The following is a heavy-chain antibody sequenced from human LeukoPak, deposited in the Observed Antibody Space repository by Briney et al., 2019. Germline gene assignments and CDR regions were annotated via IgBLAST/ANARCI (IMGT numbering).Heavy chain of an antibody. CDR1: GYTLTELS. J-gene: IGHJ4*02. D-gene: IGHD2-15*01. Sequence: GASVKVSCKVSGYTLTELSMHWVRQAPGKGLEWMGGFDPEDGETIYAQRFQGRVTMTEDTSTDTAYMELSSLRSEDTAVYYCASFPGDCSGGSCYRRTGYFDYWGQGTLVTVSS. CDR2: FDPEDGET. CDR3: ASFPGDCSGGSCYRRTGYFDY. V-gene: IGHV1-24*01.